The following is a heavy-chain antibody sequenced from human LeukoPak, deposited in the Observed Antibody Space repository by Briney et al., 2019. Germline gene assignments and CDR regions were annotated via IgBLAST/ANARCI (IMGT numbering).Heavy chain of an antibody. V-gene: IGHV4-34*01. D-gene: IGHD3-10*01. CDR3: ARAYGSGSYHSNWFES. Sequence: SETQSLTCAVYGGSFSGYYWTWIRQPPGKGLEWIGEINHSGSTNYNPSLKSRVTMSVDTSMNQFSLRLNSVTAADTAVYYCARAYGSGSYHSNWFESWGQGTLVIVSS. CDR1: GGSFSGYY. CDR2: INHSGST. J-gene: IGHJ5*01.